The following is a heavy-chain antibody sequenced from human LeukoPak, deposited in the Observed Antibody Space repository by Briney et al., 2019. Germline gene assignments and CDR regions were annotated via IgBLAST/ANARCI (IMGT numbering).Heavy chain of an antibody. CDR2: INHSGST. D-gene: IGHD6-13*01. Sequence: SETLSLTCAVYGGSFSGYYWSWIRQPPGKGLEWIGEINHSGSTNYNPSLKSRVTISVDTSKNQFSLKLSSVTAADTAVYYCATETAAGTLDYWGQGTLVTVSS. CDR1: GGSFSGYY. J-gene: IGHJ4*02. V-gene: IGHV4-34*01. CDR3: ATETAAGTLDY.